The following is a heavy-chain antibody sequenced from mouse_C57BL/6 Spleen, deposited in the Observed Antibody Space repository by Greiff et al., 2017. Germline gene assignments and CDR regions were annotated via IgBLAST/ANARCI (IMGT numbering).Heavy chain of an antibody. Sequence: VQLQESGAELVRPGASVTLSCKASGYTFTDYEMHWVKQTPVHGLEWIGAIDPETGGTAYNQKFKGKAILTADKSSSTAYMELRSLTSEDSAVYYCTRWRGYDGYYVGAMDYWGQGTSVTVSS. CDR2: IDPETGGT. V-gene: IGHV1-15*01. D-gene: IGHD2-3*01. CDR3: TRWRGYDGYYVGAMDY. CDR1: GYTFTDYE. J-gene: IGHJ4*01.